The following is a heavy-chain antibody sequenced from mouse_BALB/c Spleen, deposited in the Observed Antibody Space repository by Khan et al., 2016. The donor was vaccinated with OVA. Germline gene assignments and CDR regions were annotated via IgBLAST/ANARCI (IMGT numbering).Heavy chain of an antibody. D-gene: IGHD1-2*01. V-gene: IGHV3-2*02. CDR2: ISYSGST. J-gene: IGHJ2*01. Sequence: VQLKESGPGLVKPSQSLSLTCTVTGYSITSGYGWNWIRQFPGNKLEWMGYISYSGSTNYNPSLKSRTSITRDTSKNPSFLQLKSVTTEDTATYYCARTARIKYWGQGTTLTVSS. CDR1: GYSITSGYG. CDR3: ARTARIKY.